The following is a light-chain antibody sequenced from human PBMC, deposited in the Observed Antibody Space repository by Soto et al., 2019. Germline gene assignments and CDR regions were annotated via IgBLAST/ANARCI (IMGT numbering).Light chain of an antibody. V-gene: IGLV1-44*01. CDR1: SSNIGSYT. Sequence: QSVLTQPPSASGTPGQRVTISCSGSSSNIGSYTVNWYQQLPGTAPKLLIYSNNQRPSGVPDRFSGSKSGTSASLAISGLQSKDEADYNCAAWDDSLNGVVFGGGTKLTVL. J-gene: IGLJ2*01. CDR3: AAWDDSLNGVV. CDR2: SNN.